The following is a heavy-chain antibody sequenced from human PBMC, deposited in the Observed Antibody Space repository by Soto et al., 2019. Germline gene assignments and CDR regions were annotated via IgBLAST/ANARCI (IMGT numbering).Heavy chain of an antibody. V-gene: IGHV3-23*01. CDR2: ISGSGGRT. CDR3: ANQLTGVPSGAFDI. Sequence: GGSLRLSCAASGFTFSSYAMSWVRQAPGKGLEWVSTISGSGGRTYYADSVTGRFTISRDNSKNTLYLQMNSLRAEDTAVYYCANQLTGVPSGAFDIWGQGTMVTVSS. J-gene: IGHJ3*02. D-gene: IGHD7-27*01. CDR1: GFTFSSYA.